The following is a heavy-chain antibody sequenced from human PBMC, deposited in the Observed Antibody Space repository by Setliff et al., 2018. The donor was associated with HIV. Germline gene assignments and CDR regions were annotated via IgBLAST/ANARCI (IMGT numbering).Heavy chain of an antibody. CDR1: GGSIITSNYY. D-gene: IGHD5-12*01. CDR3: AREISRYSGYEGRMDYFDY. J-gene: IGHJ4*02. CDR2: IYSSGST. Sequence: SETLSLTCSVSGGSIITSNYYWGWIRQPPGKGLEWIGSIYSSGSTYYNPSLKSRVTISVDTSRDQFSLKLSSVTAADTAVYYCAREISRYSGYEGRMDYFDYWGQGTLVTVSS. V-gene: IGHV4-39*07.